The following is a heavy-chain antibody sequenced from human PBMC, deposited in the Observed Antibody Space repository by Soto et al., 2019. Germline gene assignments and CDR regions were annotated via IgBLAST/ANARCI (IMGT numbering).Heavy chain of an antibody. Sequence: ASVKVSCKASGGTFSSYAISWVRQAPGQGLEWMGGIIPIFGTANYAQKFQGRVTITADESTSTAYMELSSLRSEDTAVYYCARRTWEAGTWRVTAILPYYYGMDVWGQGTTVTVSS. J-gene: IGHJ6*02. CDR3: ARRTWEAGTWRVTAILPYYYGMDV. CDR2: IIPIFGTA. D-gene: IGHD2-21*02. V-gene: IGHV1-69*13. CDR1: GGTFSSYA.